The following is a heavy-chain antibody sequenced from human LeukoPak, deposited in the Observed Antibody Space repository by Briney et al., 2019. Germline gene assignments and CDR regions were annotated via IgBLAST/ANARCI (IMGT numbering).Heavy chain of an antibody. Sequence: ASVKVSCKVSGYTLAELLMHWVRQAPGKGLEWMGGFDPEDGEPEDGESIDAQKLQGRVTMTEDTSTNTAYMELSRLTSEDTAVYYCARGIRAGAFDIWGQGTMVTVSS. CDR3: ARGIRAGAFDI. CDR2: FDPEDGEPEDGES. J-gene: IGHJ3*02. D-gene: IGHD2-21*01. CDR1: GYTLAELL. V-gene: IGHV1-24*01.